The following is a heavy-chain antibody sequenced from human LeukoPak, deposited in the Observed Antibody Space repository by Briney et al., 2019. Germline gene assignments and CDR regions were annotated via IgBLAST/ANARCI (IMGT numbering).Heavy chain of an antibody. CDR3: ARGRTRLRMAYAQYYMDV. D-gene: IGHD2-8*01. V-gene: IGHV1-69*13. J-gene: IGHJ6*03. CDR1: GGTFSSYA. CDR2: IIPIFGTA. Sequence: SVKVSCKASGGTFSSYAISWVRQAPGQGLEWMGGIIPIFGTANYAQKFQGRVTITADESTSTAYMELSSLRSEDTAVYYCARGRTRLRMAYAQYYMDVWGKGTTVTVSS.